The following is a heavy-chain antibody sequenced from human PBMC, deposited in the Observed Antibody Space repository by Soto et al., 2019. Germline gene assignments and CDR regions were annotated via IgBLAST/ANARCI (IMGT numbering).Heavy chain of an antibody. D-gene: IGHD1-7*01. Sequence: PSETLSLTCTVSGGSISSYYWSWIRQPPGKGLEWIGYIYYSGSTNYNPSLKSRVTISVDTSKNQFSLKLSSVTAADTAVYYCARVRITGTTSHPTYYFDYWGQGTLVTGSS. CDR2: IYYSGST. CDR3: ARVRITGTTSHPTYYFDY. J-gene: IGHJ4*02. CDR1: GGSISSYY. V-gene: IGHV4-59*01.